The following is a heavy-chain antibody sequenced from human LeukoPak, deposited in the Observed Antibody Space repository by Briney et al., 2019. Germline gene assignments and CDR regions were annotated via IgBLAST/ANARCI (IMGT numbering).Heavy chain of an antibody. CDR3: ARDRGYSNFDY. D-gene: IGHD4-11*01. J-gene: IGHJ4*02. CDR2: IKQDGSER. CDR1: GFTFSRYW. Sequence: GGSLRLSCAASGFTFSRYWMTWVRQAPGKGLEWVANIKQDGSERYHVDSVKGRFTISRDNAQDSLYLQMNSLRAEDTAVYYCARDRGYSNFDYWGQGTLLTVSS. V-gene: IGHV3-7*01.